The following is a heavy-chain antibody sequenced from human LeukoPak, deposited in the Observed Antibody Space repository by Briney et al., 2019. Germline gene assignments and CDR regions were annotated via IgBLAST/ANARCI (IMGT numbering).Heavy chain of an antibody. D-gene: IGHD3-10*01. CDR3: ARGFSGSGSPITY. CDR2: MNPKRGNT. CDR1: GYTFTSYD. J-gene: IGHJ4*02. V-gene: IGHV1-8*01. Sequence: ASVKVSCKASGYTFTSYDIYWVRQAPGQGLEWVGWMNPKRGNTGYTQKFQGRVTMTRDTPISTAYIELSSLRSEETAVYYIARGFSGSGSPITYWGQGTLVTVSS.